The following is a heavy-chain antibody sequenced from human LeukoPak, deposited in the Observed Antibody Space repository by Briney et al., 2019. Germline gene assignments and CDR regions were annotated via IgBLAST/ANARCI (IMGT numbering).Heavy chain of an antibody. CDR3: ASGVYYDSSGYSFEY. V-gene: IGHV1-2*02. J-gene: IGHJ4*02. CDR2: LNPNSGGT. Sequence: ASVKVSCKASRYTFTGYYMHWVRQAPGQGLEWMGWLNPNSGGTDYAQKFQGRVTMTRDTSISTAYMELSSLRSEDTAVYYCASGVYYDSSGYSFEYWGQGTLVTLSS. D-gene: IGHD3-22*01. CDR1: RYTFTGYY.